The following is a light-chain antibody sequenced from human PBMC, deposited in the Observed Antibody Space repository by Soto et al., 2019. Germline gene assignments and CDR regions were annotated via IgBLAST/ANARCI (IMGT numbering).Light chain of an antibody. CDR2: GAS. J-gene: IGKJ5*01. CDR3: QQYGSSSIT. Sequence: EIVMTQSPATLSVSPGEGATLSCRASQSISSNLAWYQQKPGQAPRLLIYGASNRATGIPVRFSGSGSGTDFTLTISGLEPEDFAVYYCQQYGSSSITFGQGTRLEIK. V-gene: IGKV3-20*01. CDR1: QSISSN.